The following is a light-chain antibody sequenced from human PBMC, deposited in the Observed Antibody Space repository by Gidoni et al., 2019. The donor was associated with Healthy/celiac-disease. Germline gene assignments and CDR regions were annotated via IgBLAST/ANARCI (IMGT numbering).Light chain of an antibody. V-gene: IGKV4-1*01. J-gene: IGKJ3*01. Sequence: DIVMTQSPDSLAVSLGERATTNNKNYLAWYQQKPGQPPKLLIYWASTRESGVPDRFSGSGSGTDFTLTISSLQAEDVAVYYCQQYYRTPFTFGPGTKVDIK. CDR3: QQYYRTPFT. CDR2: WAS. CDR1: NNKNY.